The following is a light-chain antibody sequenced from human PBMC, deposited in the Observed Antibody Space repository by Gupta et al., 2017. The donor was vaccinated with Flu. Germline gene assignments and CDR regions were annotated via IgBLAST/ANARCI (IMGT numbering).Light chain of an antibody. CDR1: QNIRTF. CDR2: TAS. V-gene: IGKV1-39*01. Sequence: DMQITSSPASLSASVGDRVTITCRTSQNIRTFLTWYQQKPGKAPNLLIYTASSLPSGVPSRFSGSGSGTDFTLTISTLQPEDFAMYYCQQTDNTPVTFGQGTKVEIK. J-gene: IGKJ1*01. CDR3: QQTDNTPVT.